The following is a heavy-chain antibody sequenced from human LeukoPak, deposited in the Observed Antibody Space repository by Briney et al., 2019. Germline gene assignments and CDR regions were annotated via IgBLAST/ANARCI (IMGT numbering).Heavy chain of an antibody. J-gene: IGHJ4*02. CDR2: ISGSGGST. Sequence: GGSLGLSCAASGFTFSSYAMSWVRQAPGKGLEWVSAISGSGGSTYYADSVKGRFTISRDNSKNTLYLQMNSLRAEDTAVYYCARRAGAYSHPYDYWGQGTLVTVSS. CDR1: GFTFSSYA. D-gene: IGHD4/OR15-4a*01. CDR3: ARRAGAYSHPYDY. V-gene: IGHV3-23*01.